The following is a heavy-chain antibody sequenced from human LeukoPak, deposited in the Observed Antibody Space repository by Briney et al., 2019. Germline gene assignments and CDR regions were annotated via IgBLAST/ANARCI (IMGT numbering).Heavy chain of an antibody. J-gene: IGHJ4*02. CDR3: ARAFEDGDYYAGEDY. CDR1: GYTFISYG. Sequence: ASVTVSCKASGYTFISYGISWVRQAPGQGLEWMGWISPHNGNTNYAQSLQGRVTMTTDTSTSTAYMELRSLRSDDTAVYFCARAFEDGDYYAGEDYWGQGTLVTVSS. D-gene: IGHD4-17*01. V-gene: IGHV1-18*01. CDR2: ISPHNGNT.